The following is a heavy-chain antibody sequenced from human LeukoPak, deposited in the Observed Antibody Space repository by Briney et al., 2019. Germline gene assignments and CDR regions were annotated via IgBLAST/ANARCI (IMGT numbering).Heavy chain of an antibody. CDR3: ARNLGYNWFGP. V-gene: IGHV4-4*07. D-gene: IGHD1-26*01. CDR1: GGSITTHY. J-gene: IGHJ5*02. Sequence: SETLSLTCTVSGGSITTHYWSWIRHPAGKGLEWIGRIHTSGSTNYNPSLEGRATMSLDTSKNQFSLNLSSVTAADTALYYCARNLGYNWFGPWGQGALVTVSS. CDR2: IHTSGST.